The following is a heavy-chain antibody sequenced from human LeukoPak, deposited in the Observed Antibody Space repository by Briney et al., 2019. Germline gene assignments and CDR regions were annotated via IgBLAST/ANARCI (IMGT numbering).Heavy chain of an antibody. CDR1: GFTFSSYW. D-gene: IGHD2-21*02. CDR3: ARGGPRVRWVTATHYYYYYMDV. Sequence: GGSLRLSCAASGFTFSSYWMSWVRQAPGKGLEWVANIKQDGSEKYYVDSVKGRFTISRDNAKNSLYLQMNSLRAEDTAVYYCARGGPRVRWVTATHYYYYYMDVWGKGTTVTVSS. J-gene: IGHJ6*03. CDR2: IKQDGSEK. V-gene: IGHV3-7*01.